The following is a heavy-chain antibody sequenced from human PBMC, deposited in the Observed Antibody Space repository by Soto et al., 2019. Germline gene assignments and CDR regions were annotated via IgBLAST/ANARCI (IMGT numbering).Heavy chain of an antibody. J-gene: IGHJ4*02. D-gene: IGHD1-1*01. CDR3: ARGRYGDY. CDR1: GYTFTTYG. V-gene: IGHV1-18*01. Sequence: QVHLVQSGAEVKKPGASVKVSCKGSGYTFTTYGITWVRQAPGQGLEWRGWISAHHGNTNYAQTLQGRVTVTRDTSTSTAYMELRSLRSDDTAVYYCARGRYGDYWGQGALVTVSS. CDR2: ISAHHGNT.